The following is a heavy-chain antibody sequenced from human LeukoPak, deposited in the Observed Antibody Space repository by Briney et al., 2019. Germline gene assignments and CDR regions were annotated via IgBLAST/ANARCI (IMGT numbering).Heavy chain of an antibody. CDR2: INPNGGGT. CDR1: GYTFTGYY. V-gene: IGHV1-2*02. D-gene: IGHD3-22*01. CDR3: ARSSPTYYFDSSGYYYGDY. Sequence: ASVKVSCKASGYTFTGYYILWVRQAPGQGLEWMGWINPNGGGTNYAQKFQGRVTMTRDTSISTAYMELSRLGSDDTAVYYCARSSPTYYFDSSGYYYGDYWGQGTLVTVSS. J-gene: IGHJ4*02.